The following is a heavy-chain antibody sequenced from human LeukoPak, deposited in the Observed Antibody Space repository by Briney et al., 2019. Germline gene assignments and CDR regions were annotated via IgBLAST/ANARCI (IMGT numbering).Heavy chain of an antibody. CDR3: ARHEVAYWNPPYYYYGMDV. D-gene: IGHD1-1*01. CDR2: IYYSGST. Sequence: SETLSLTCTVSGGSISSYYWGWIRQPPGKGLEWIGSIYYSGSTYYNPSLKSRVTISVDTSKNQFSLKLSSVTAADTAVYYCARHEVAYWNPPYYYYGMDVWGQGTTVTVSS. J-gene: IGHJ6*02. V-gene: IGHV4-39*01. CDR1: GGSISSYY.